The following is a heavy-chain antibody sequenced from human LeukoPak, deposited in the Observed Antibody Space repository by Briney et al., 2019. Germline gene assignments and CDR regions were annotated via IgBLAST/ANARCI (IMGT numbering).Heavy chain of an antibody. CDR3: AREAYIQLWSFDY. V-gene: IGHV1-2*02. J-gene: IGHJ4*02. CDR1: GYTFTGYY. D-gene: IGHD5-18*01. CDR2: INPNSGGT. Sequence: EASVKVSCKASGYTFTGYYMHWVRQAPGQGLEWMGWINPNSGGTNYAQKFQGRVTMTRDTSISTAYMELSRLRSDDTAVYYCAREAYIQLWSFDYWGQGTLVTVSS.